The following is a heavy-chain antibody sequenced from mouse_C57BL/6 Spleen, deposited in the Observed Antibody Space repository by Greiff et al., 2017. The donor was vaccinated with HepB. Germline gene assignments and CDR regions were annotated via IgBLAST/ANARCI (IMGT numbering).Heavy chain of an antibody. CDR2: IYPRDGST. Sequence: VQLQQSDAELVKPGASVKISCKVSGYTFTDHTIHWMKQRPEQGLEWIGYIYPRDGSTNYNEKFKGKATLTADKSSSTAYMQLNSLTSEDSAVYFGARGIYYDYEDYYAMDYWGQGTSVTVSS. J-gene: IGHJ4*01. CDR3: ARGIYYDYEDYYAMDY. CDR1: GYTFTDHT. D-gene: IGHD2-4*01. V-gene: IGHV1-78*01.